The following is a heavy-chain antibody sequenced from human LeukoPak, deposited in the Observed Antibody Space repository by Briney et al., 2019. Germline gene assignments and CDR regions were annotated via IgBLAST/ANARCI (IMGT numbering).Heavy chain of an antibody. Sequence: SVKVSCKASRGTFSSYAISWVRQAPGQGLEWMGGIIPIFGTANYAQKFQGRVTITADKSTSTAYMELSSLRSEDTAVYYCARGLPGRYSSSWPEYFQHWGQGTLVTVSS. CDR1: RGTFSSYA. J-gene: IGHJ1*01. CDR3: ARGLPGRYSSSWPEYFQH. CDR2: IIPIFGTA. D-gene: IGHD6-13*01. V-gene: IGHV1-69*06.